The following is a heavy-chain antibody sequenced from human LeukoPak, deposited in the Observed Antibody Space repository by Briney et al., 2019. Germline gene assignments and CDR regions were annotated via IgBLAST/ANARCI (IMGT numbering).Heavy chain of an antibody. CDR3: AREVGCSGGSCYSDY. CDR1: GYSISSGYY. V-gene: IGHV4-38-2*02. CDR2: IYHSGST. J-gene: IGHJ4*02. Sequence: SETLSLTCTVSGYSISSGYYWGWIRQPPGKGLEWIGSIYHSGSTYYNPSLKSRVTISVDTSKNQFSLKLSSVTAADTAVYYCAREVGCSGGSCYSDYWGQGTLITVSS. D-gene: IGHD2-15*01.